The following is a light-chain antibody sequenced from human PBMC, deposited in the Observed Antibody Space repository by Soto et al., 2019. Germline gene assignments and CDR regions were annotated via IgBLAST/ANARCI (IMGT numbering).Light chain of an antibody. Sequence: EVVLSQSPVTLSFSKGERATLSCRASQSVNIYLAWYQQKPGQAPRLLIFGASSRATGIPARFSGSGSGTEFILTISSLQSEDFAVYYCQEYNTWPWTFGQGTKVDNK. V-gene: IGKV3D-15*01. J-gene: IGKJ1*01. CDR1: QSVNIY. CDR3: QEYNTWPWT. CDR2: GAS.